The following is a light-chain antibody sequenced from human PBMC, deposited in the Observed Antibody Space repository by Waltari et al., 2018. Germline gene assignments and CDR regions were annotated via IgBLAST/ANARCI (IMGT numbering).Light chain of an antibody. Sequence: EIVLTQSPATLSLSPGEGATLSCRASENVYNYLAWYQQRPGQAPRLLIYDVSNGATGIPARFSGSGSGTDSTLSISSLEPEDFAVYYCHQRGVWPPTFGQGTKLQVK. J-gene: IGKJ2*01. CDR1: ENVYNY. CDR3: HQRGVWPPT. V-gene: IGKV3-11*01. CDR2: DVS.